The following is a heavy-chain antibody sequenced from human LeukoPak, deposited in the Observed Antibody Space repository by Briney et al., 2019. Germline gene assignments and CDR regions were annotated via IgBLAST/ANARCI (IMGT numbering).Heavy chain of an antibody. CDR1: GGPISSGDYY. J-gene: IGHJ4*02. CDR2: INYRGTT. CDR3: ARVSRDSGNYYTFLDY. D-gene: IGHD1-26*01. V-gene: IGHV4-39*07. Sequence: SETLSLTCTVSGGPISSGDYYWGWIRQPPGMGPEWIGSINYRGTTYYNPSLQSRVAISVDTSKNQLSLQLTSVTATDTAVYYCARVSRDSGNYYTFLDYWGQGTLVTVSS.